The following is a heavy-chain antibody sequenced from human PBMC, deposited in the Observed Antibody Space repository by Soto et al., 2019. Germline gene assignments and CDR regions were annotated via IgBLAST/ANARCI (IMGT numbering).Heavy chain of an antibody. CDR3: ARREGDSIRNYDFWLCDDPPRPDYYGIDV. CDR1: GYSFTSYW. CDR2: IYPGDSDT. Sequence: GESLKNSCKGSGYSFTSYWIGWVRQMPGKGLEWMGIIYPGDSDTRYSPSFQGQVTISADKSISTAYLQWSSLKASDTAMYYWARREGDSIRNYDFWLCDDPPRPDYYGIDVWGQGTTVTVSS. J-gene: IGHJ6*02. D-gene: IGHD3-3*01. V-gene: IGHV5-51*01.